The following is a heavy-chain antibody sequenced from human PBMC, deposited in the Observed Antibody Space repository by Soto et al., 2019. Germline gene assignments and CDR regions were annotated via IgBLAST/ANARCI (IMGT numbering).Heavy chain of an antibody. Sequence: SETLSLTCAVYGGSFSGYYWSWIRQPPGKGLEWIGEINHSGSTNYNPSLKSRVTISVDTSKNQFSLKLSSVTAADTAVYYCARRQVHYYGMDVWGQGTTVTVSS. V-gene: IGHV4-34*01. CDR1: GGSFSGYY. CDR3: ARRQVHYYGMDV. J-gene: IGHJ6*02. CDR2: INHSGST. D-gene: IGHD3-10*01.